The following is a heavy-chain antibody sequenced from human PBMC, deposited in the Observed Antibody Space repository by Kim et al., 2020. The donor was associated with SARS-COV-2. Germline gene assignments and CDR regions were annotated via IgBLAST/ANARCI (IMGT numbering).Heavy chain of an antibody. D-gene: IGHD2-15*01. V-gene: IGHV1-18*01. Sequence: NDAQKLQGRVTMTTDTSTSTAYMELRSLRSDDTAVYYCARGGSTRGWFDPWGQGTLVTVSS. CDR3: ARGGSTRGWFDP. J-gene: IGHJ5*02.